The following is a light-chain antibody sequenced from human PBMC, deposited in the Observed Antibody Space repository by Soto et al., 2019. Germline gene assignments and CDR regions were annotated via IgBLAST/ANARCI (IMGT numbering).Light chain of an antibody. V-gene: IGKV3-15*01. Sequence: EIVLTQSPATLSVSPGNRATLSCRASQSVNSDLAWYQQKPGQAPRLLIYGASTRATGTPTRFSGSGSGTEFTLTISGLQSEDFAVYFCQQYNNWPPYTFGQGTKVDIK. CDR2: GAS. CDR1: QSVNSD. J-gene: IGKJ2*01. CDR3: QQYNNWPPYT.